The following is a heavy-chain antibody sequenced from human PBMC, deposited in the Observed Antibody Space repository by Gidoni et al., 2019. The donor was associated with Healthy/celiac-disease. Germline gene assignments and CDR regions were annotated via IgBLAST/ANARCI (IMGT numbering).Heavy chain of an antibody. J-gene: IGHJ4*02. Sequence: QVQLVESGGGVVQPGRSLRLSCAASAFTFSSSAMHWVRHAPGKGLEWVAVIAYDGSNKYYADSGKGRFTISRDNSKNTLYLQMNSLRAEDTAVYYWARAMEWELRLEVSVDYWGQGTLVTVSS. V-gene: IGHV3-30-3*01. D-gene: IGHD1-26*01. CDR2: IAYDGSNK. CDR1: AFTFSSSA. CDR3: ARAMEWELRLEVSVDY.